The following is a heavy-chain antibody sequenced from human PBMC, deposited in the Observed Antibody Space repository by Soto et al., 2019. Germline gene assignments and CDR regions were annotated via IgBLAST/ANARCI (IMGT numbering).Heavy chain of an antibody. CDR3: AREGGSSWYDYYYYYGMDV. D-gene: IGHD6-13*01. CDR1: GYTFSAYY. V-gene: IGHV1-18*01. CDR2: ISANSGNT. J-gene: IGHJ6*02. Sequence: SAKVSCKASGYTFSAYYTYWVLQAPGQGLEWMGWISANSGNTYYAQKFQGRVTMTTDTSMSTAYMELRSLRSDDTAVYYCAREGGSSWYDYYYYYGMDVWGQGTTVTVSS.